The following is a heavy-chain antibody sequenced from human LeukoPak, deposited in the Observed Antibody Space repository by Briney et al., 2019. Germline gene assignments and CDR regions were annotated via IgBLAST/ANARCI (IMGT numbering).Heavy chain of an antibody. J-gene: IGHJ3*02. V-gene: IGHV4-59*11. Sequence: SETLSLTCTVSGVSISSHYWSWIRQSAGQELQCIGCIYYSVSTSYNPSLKSPVSISVDTSTNQFSRNPRTVTASDTVTYYCARVLPHRHLRYDYYGRRGYAFDIWGQGTMVTVYS. CDR3: ARVLPHRHLRYDYYGRRGYAFDI. CDR2: IYYSVST. D-gene: IGHD5-12*01. CDR1: GVSISSHY.